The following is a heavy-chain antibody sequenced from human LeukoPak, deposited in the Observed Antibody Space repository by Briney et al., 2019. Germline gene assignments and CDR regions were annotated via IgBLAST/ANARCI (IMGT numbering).Heavy chain of an antibody. J-gene: IGHJ5*02. CDR3: ARLQVHCGGDCYTRWFDP. Sequence: SGTLTLTCTVSGGSVSSYYWSWIWQPPGKGLEWIAYIYYSGSTKYNPSLKSRVTISLDRSKNQFSLKLRSVTAADTAVYYCARLQVHCGGDCYTRWFDPWGQGTLVTVSS. CDR2: IYYSGST. D-gene: IGHD2-21*02. CDR1: GGSVSSYY. V-gene: IGHV4-59*08.